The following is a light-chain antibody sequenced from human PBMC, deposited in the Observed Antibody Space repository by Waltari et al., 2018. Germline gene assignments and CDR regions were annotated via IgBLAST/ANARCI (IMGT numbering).Light chain of an antibody. J-gene: IGLJ2*01. CDR3: QSYDRSLSGAI. Sequence: QSGSTQPPSVSGAPGQRVTISCTGSSSNIGEGYDVHWYQLLPGTAPKIPIYGNTNRPSGGPDRCSGAKSGTSACQAITGLQAEDEADYYCQSYDRSLSGAIFGGGTKLTVL. CDR2: GNT. CDR1: SSNIGEGYD. V-gene: IGLV1-40*01.